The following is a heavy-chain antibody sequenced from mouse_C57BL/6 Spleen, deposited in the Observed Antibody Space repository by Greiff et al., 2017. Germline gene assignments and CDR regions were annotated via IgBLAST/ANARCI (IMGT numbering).Heavy chain of an antibody. CDR2: IRNKANGYTT. J-gene: IGHJ4*01. CDR3: ARSSYYSNYGAMDY. CDR1: GFTFTDYY. Sequence: EVQGVESGGGLVQPGGSLSLSCAASGFTFTDYYMSWVRQPPGKALEWLGFIRNKANGYTTEYSASVKGRFTISRDNSQSILYLQMNALRAEDSATYYCARSSYYSNYGAMDYWGQGTSVTVSS. D-gene: IGHD2-5*01. V-gene: IGHV7-3*01.